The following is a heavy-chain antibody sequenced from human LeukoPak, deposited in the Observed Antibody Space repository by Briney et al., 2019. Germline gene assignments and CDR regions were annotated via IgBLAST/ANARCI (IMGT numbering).Heavy chain of an antibody. J-gene: IGHJ4*02. CDR2: VDAEDGET. CDR1: GYTFTDYY. CDR3: APARWGQYDFWSGSQDGD. V-gene: IGHV1-69-2*01. Sequence: GASVKVSCKASGYTFTDYYMHWVQQAPGKGLEWMGLVDAEDGETIYAEKFRGRVTITADTSTDTAYMELSSLRSEDTAVYYCAPARWGQYDFWSGSQDGDWRQGTLVTVSS. D-gene: IGHD3-3*01.